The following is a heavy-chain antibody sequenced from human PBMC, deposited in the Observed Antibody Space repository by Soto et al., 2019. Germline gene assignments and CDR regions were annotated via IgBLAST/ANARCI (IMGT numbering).Heavy chain of an antibody. CDR2: ISNSGVST. Sequence: GGSLRLSCAASGFTFSSYAMHWVRQAPGKGLEYISAISNSGVSTYYADSVKGRFTISRDNSKNMVYLQMNSLRAEDTAVYYCARNWSRFDPWGQGTLVTVSS. CDR3: ARNWSRFDP. V-gene: IGHV3-64*04. CDR1: GFTFSSYA. D-gene: IGHD1-1*01. J-gene: IGHJ5*02.